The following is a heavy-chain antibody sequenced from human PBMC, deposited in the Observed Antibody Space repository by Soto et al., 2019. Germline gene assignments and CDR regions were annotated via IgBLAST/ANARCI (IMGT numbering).Heavy chain of an antibody. CDR2: ISGSGGST. D-gene: IGHD2-15*01. Sequence: PGGSLRLSCAASGFTFSSYAMSWVRQAPGKGLELFSVISGSGGSTYYADSVKGRFTISSDNSKNTLYLQMNSLRAEDTALYYCAKDYHIVVVVAATANDYWGQGTLVTVSS. CDR1: GFTFSSYA. V-gene: IGHV3-23*01. CDR3: AKDYHIVVVVAATANDY. J-gene: IGHJ4*02.